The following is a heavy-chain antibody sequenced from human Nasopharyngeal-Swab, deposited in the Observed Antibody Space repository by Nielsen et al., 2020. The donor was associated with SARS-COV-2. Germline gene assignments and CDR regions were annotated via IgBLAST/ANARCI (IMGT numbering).Heavy chain of an antibody. J-gene: IGHJ4*02. D-gene: IGHD3-9*01. CDR2: INSVGSVI. Sequence: GGSLRLSCAASGFTFSTYSMNWVRQAPGEGLEWVSSINSVGSVIYYADSVKGRFTISRDNAKNSLYLQMNSLTAEDTAVYYCVRDSNDWRGIDYWGQGTLVTVSS. V-gene: IGHV3-21*01. CDR3: VRDSNDWRGIDY. CDR1: GFTFSTYS.